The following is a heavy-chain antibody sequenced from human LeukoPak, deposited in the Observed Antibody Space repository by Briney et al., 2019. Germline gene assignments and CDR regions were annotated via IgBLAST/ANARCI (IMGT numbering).Heavy chain of an antibody. D-gene: IGHD6-13*01. CDR2: IKQDGSEK. CDR1: GFTLSKHW. V-gene: IGHV3-7*01. J-gene: IGHJ4*02. CDR3: AREAAAGT. Sequence: QAGGSLRLSCAASGFTLSKHWMTWVRQAPGKGLECVAIIKQDGSEKYYVNSVKGRFTISRDNAKNSLYLQMNSLRAEDTAVYYCAREAAAGTWGQGTLVTVSS.